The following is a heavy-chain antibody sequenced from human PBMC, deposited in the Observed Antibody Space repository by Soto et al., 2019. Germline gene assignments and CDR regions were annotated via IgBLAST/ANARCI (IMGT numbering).Heavy chain of an antibody. Sequence: EVQLVESGGGLVQPGKALRLSCAASGFTFSKYWMHWVRQVPGKGPVWVSYISGDGTTTDYADSVKGRFTISRDNAKNTLYPQMDSLRVEDTAVYYCAIQDCTNDVCLEAAVTVGGALEYWGQGAQVTVTS. CDR3: AIQDCTNDVCLEAAVTVGGALEY. CDR2: ISGDGTTT. J-gene: IGHJ4*02. D-gene: IGHD2-8*01. CDR1: GFTFSKYW. V-gene: IGHV3-74*01.